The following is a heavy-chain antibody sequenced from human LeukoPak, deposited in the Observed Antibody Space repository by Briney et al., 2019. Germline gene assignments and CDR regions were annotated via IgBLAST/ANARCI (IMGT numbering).Heavy chain of an antibody. Sequence: ASVKVSCKASGYTFTSYGISWVRQAPGQGLEWMGWISAYNGNTNYAQKLQGRVTMTTDTSTSTAYMELRSLRSDDTAVYYYARVAVVVVPAASMAYYYMDVWGKGTTVTVSS. CDR1: GYTFTSYG. CDR2: ISAYNGNT. V-gene: IGHV1-18*01. D-gene: IGHD2-2*01. CDR3: ARVAVVVVPAASMAYYYMDV. J-gene: IGHJ6*03.